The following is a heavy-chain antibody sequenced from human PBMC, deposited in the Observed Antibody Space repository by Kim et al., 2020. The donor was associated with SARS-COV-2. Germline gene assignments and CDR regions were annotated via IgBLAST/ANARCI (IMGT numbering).Heavy chain of an antibody. CDR2: ISSNGSYI. CDR3: ARAGGCTYRDGMEV. Sequence: GGSLRLSCAASGFTFSSYSIHWVRQAPGKGLEWVASISSNGSYIYYADSVKGRFTISRDNAKNSLYLQMNSLIAEDTAVYYCARAGGCTYRDGMEVWGEG. D-gene: IGHD3-16*01. V-gene: IGHV3-21*01. CDR1: GFTFSSYS. J-gene: IGHJ6*01.